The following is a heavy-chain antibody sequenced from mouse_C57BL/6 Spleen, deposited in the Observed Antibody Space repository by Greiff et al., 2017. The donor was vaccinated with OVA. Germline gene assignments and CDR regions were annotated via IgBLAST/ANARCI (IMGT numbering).Heavy chain of an antibody. CDR3: TRDQGGDFFDY. Sequence: EVKLMESGEGLVKPGGSLKLSCAASGFTFSSYAMSWVRQTPEKRLEWVAYISSGGDYIYYADTVKGRFTISRDNARNTLYLQMSSLKSEDTAMYYCTRDQGGDFFDYWGQGTTLTVSS. CDR2: ISSGGDYI. D-gene: IGHD3-2*02. CDR1: GFTFSSYA. V-gene: IGHV5-9-1*02. J-gene: IGHJ2*01.